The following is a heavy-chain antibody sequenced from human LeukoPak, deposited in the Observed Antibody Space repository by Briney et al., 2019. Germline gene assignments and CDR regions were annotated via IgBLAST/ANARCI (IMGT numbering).Heavy chain of an antibody. CDR1: GDSLSGYY. CDR2: VYDRGST. J-gene: IGHJ4*02. D-gene: IGHD5-24*01. V-gene: IGHV4-4*08. Sequence: SETLSLTCSVSGDSLSGYYRSWIRQPPGQGLEWIGCVYDRGSTYYNASLNSRVAISLDTSRNQVSLKLTSVTAADTAVYYCARSRTNREAYNELDDWGQGTLVTVSS. CDR3: ARSRTNREAYNELDD.